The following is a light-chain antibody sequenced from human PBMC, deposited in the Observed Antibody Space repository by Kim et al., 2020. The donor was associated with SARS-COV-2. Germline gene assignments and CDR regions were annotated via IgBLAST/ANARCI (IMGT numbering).Light chain of an antibody. CDR3: GTWDSDLSVGL. CDR2: DDS. Sequence: GETVTISCFGGNSNVGKNYVSWYQQVPGAAPKVVIYDDSDRPSGVPDRFSGSKSGTSATLDITGLQSGDEADYYCGTWDSDLSVGLFGGGTQLTVL. CDR1: NSNVGKNY. J-gene: IGLJ3*02. V-gene: IGLV1-51*01.